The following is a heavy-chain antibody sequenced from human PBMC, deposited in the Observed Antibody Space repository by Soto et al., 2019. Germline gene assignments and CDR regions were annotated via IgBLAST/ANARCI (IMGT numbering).Heavy chain of an antibody. CDR3: AKDRGQWLVLHYFDC. V-gene: IGHV3-30*18. CDR2: ISYDGSNK. CDR1: GFTFSSYG. Sequence: QVQLVESGGGVVQPGRSLRLSCAASGFTFSSYGMHWVRQAPGKGLEWVAVISYDGSNKYYADSVKGRFTISRDNSKNTLYLQMNSLRAEDTAVYYCAKDRGQWLVLHYFDCWGQGTLVTVSS. D-gene: IGHD6-19*01. J-gene: IGHJ4*02.